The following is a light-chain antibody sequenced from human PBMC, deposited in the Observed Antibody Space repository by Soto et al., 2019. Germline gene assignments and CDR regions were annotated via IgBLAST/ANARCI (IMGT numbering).Light chain of an antibody. CDR3: QQYGTSPPT. CDR1: QSVKSN. V-gene: IGKV3-20*01. J-gene: IGKJ1*01. CDR2: GAS. Sequence: EIMMTQPPATLSVSPGERATLSRRASQSVKSNLAWYQQKPGQAPRLLISGASSRATGIPDRFSGSGSGTDFTLTISRLEPEDFAVFYCQQYGTSPPTFGQGTKVDI.